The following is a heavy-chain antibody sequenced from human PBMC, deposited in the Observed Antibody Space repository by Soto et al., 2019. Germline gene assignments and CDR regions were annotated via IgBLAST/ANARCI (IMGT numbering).Heavy chain of an antibody. CDR3: ARSVEYDFLGWGNWFDP. CDR2: IYYSGST. D-gene: IGHD3-3*01. Sequence: SETLSLTCTVSGGSISSGDYYWSWIRQPPGKGLEWIGSIYYSGSTYYNPSLKSRVTISVDTSKNQFSLKLNSVTAADTAVYYCARSVEYDFLGWGNWFDPWGQGTLVTVSS. CDR1: GGSISSGDYY. J-gene: IGHJ5*02. V-gene: IGHV4-30-4*01.